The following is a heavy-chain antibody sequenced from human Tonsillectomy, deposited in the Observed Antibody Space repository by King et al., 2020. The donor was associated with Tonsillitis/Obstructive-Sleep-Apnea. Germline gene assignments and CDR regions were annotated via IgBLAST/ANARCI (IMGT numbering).Heavy chain of an antibody. CDR3: ARLSNDFWSGYFKYYFDY. J-gene: IGHJ4*02. Sequence: VQLQESGPGLVKPWETLSLTCTVSGGSISSYYWSWIRQPPGKGLEWIGYIYYSGSTNYNPSLKSRVTISVDTSKKQFSLKLSSVTAADTAVYYCARLSNDFWSGYFKYYFDYCGQGTLVTVSP. D-gene: IGHD3-3*01. V-gene: IGHV4-59*08. CDR1: GGSISSYY. CDR2: IYYSGST.